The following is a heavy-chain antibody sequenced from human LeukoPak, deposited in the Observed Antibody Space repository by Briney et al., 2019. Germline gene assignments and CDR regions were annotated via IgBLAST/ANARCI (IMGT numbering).Heavy chain of an antibody. Sequence: SCKASGYTFTSYYMHWVRQAPGKGLEWVAIISYDGSNEYYADSVKGRFTISRDNSKNTLYLQMNSLRAEDTAVYYCAKDRNYYDSSGYFDYWGQGTLVTVSS. CDR1: GYTFTSYY. J-gene: IGHJ4*02. V-gene: IGHV3-30*04. CDR3: AKDRNYYDSSGYFDY. CDR2: ISYDGSNE. D-gene: IGHD3-22*01.